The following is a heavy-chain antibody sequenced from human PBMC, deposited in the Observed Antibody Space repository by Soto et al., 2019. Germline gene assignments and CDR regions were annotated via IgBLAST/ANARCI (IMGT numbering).Heavy chain of an antibody. D-gene: IGHD1-26*01. V-gene: IGHV1-69*08. CDR3: ARDIRVVGATPFDY. CDR2: IIPILGIA. J-gene: IGHJ4*02. CDR1: GGTFSSYT. Sequence: QVQLVQSGAEVKKPGSSVKVSCKASGGTFSSYTISWVRQAPGQGLEWMGRIIPILGIANYAQKFQGRVTITADKSTSTAYMELSSLRSEDTAVYYCARDIRVVGATPFDYGGQGTLVTVSS.